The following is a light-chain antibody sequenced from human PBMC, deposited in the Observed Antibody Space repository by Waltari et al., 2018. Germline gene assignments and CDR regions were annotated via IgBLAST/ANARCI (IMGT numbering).Light chain of an antibody. CDR2: GKN. CDR1: SLRSYY. V-gene: IGLV3-19*01. Sequence: SSELTQDPAVSVALGQTGRITCQGDSLRSYYARWYQQKPGQAPVLVIYGKNNRPSGIPDRFSGSSSGNTASLTITGAQAEDEADYYCNSRDSSGNRYVFGTGTKVTVL. J-gene: IGLJ1*01. CDR3: NSRDSSGNRYV.